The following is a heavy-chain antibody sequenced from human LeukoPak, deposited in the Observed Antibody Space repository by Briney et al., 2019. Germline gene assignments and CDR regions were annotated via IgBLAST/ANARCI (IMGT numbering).Heavy chain of an antibody. CDR2: ISYDGSNK. D-gene: IGHD6-19*01. J-gene: IGHJ4*02. V-gene: IGHV3-30-3*01. Sequence: GGSLRLSCAASGFTFSSYAMHWVRQAPGKGLEWVAVISYDGSNKYYADSVKGRFTISRDNSKNTLYLQMNSLRAEDTAVYYCARDLIAVAHWSYYFDYWGQGTLVTVSS. CDR3: ARDLIAVAHWSYYFDY. CDR1: GFTFSSYA.